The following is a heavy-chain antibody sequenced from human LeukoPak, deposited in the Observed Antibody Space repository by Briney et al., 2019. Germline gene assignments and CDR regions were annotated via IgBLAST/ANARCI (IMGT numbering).Heavy chain of an antibody. Sequence: SVKVSCKASGGTFSSYAISWVRQAPGQGLEWMGGIIPIFGTANYAQKFQGRVTITADESTSTAYMELSSLRSEDTAVYYCAREREVRQWLVIPPWYYYYGVDVWGQGTTVTVSS. V-gene: IGHV1-69*13. J-gene: IGHJ6*02. CDR3: AREREVRQWLVIPPWYYYYGVDV. D-gene: IGHD6-19*01. CDR2: IIPIFGTA. CDR1: GGTFSSYA.